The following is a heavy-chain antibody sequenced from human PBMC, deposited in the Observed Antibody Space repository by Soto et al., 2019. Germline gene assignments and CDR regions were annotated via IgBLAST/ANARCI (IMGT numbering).Heavy chain of an antibody. J-gene: IGHJ5*02. Sequence: GXSVKVSCKAFGYTFTGYFMHWVRQAPGQGLEWLGWINPNSGATKYAQKFQGRVTLTRDTSINTAYMEMSMLRSDDTAVYYCARGGGTILAPLPWGQGTLVTVSS. V-gene: IGHV1-2*02. CDR3: ARGGGTILAPLP. CDR2: INPNSGAT. D-gene: IGHD3-3*01. CDR1: GYTFTGYF.